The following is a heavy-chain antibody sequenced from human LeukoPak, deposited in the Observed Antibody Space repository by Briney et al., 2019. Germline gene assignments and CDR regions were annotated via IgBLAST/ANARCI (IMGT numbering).Heavy chain of an antibody. CDR2: ISGSGGSI. CDR3: AKGGLRVTDY. J-gene: IGHJ4*02. V-gene: IGHV3-23*01. Sequence: GGSLRLSCAASGFTFSSYAMSWVRQAPGKGLEWVSAISGSGGSIYYADSVKGRFTISRDNAKNTLYLQMNSLRAEDTAVYYCAKGGLRVTDYWGQGTLVTVSS. CDR1: GFTFSSYA. D-gene: IGHD5/OR15-5a*01.